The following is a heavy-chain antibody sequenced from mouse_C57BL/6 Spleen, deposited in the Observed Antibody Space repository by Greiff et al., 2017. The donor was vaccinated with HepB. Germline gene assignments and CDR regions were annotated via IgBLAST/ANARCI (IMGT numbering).Heavy chain of an antibody. CDR1: GFTFTDYY. CDR3: ARYIHYYGSREDWYFDV. V-gene: IGHV7-3*01. CDR2: IRNKANGYTT. J-gene: IGHJ1*03. D-gene: IGHD1-1*01. Sequence: EVKLMESGGGLVQPGGSLSLSCAASGFTFTDYYMSWVRQPPGKALEWLGFIRNKANGYTTEYSASVKGRFTISRDNSQGILYLQMNALRAEDSATYYCARYIHYYGSREDWYFDVWGTGTTVTVSS.